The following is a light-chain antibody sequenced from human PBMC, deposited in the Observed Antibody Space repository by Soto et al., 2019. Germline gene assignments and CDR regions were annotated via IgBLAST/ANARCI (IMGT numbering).Light chain of an antibody. J-gene: IGKJ2*01. CDR3: QQYGSSPS. Sequence: EIVLTQSPGTLSLSPGERATLSCRASQSGSRSYLAWYQQKPGQSPRLIIYCASSRATGIPDRFSGSVSGTDFTLTISRLEPEDFEVYYCQQYGSSPSFGQGTKLEIK. CDR2: CAS. V-gene: IGKV3-20*01. CDR1: QSGSRSY.